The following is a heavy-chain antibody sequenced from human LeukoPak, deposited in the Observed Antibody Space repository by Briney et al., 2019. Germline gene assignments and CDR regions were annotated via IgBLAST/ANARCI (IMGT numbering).Heavy chain of an antibody. CDR3: AKGYDYVWGSYHEARYYFDY. J-gene: IGHJ4*02. Sequence: PGGSLRLSCTASGFNFDDYVMHWVRQAPGKGLEWVSAISWNSGSIGYADSVKGRFTISRDNSKNTLYLQMNSLRAEDTAVYYCAKGYDYVWGSYHEARYYFDYWGQGTLVTVSS. CDR2: ISWNSGSI. D-gene: IGHD3-16*02. V-gene: IGHV3-9*01. CDR1: GFNFDDYV.